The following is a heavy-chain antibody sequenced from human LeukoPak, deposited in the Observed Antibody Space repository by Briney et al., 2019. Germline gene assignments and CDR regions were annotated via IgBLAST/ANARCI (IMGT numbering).Heavy chain of an antibody. D-gene: IGHD3/OR15-3a*01. Sequence: PGGSLRLSCAASGFTFGSHWMSWVRLAPGGGLGWVANINKDVSEKYYVDSVKGRFTISKDNAKNSLYLQMNSLRAEDTAVYYCARVGLSANWFDTWGQGTLVTVSS. J-gene: IGHJ5*02. V-gene: IGHV3-7*01. CDR3: ARVGLSANWFDT. CDR2: INKDVSEK. CDR1: GFTFGSHW.